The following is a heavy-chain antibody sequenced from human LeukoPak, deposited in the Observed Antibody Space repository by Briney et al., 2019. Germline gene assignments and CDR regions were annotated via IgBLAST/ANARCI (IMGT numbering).Heavy chain of an antibody. Sequence: GGSLRLSCAASGFTFSSYGMHWVRRAPGKGLEWVAFIRYDGSNKYCADSVKGRFTISRDNSKNTLYLQMNSLRAEDTAVYYCAKDRGLTGDLRGFDYWGQGTLVTVSS. J-gene: IGHJ4*02. CDR2: IRYDGSNK. CDR1: GFTFSSYG. D-gene: IGHD7-27*01. V-gene: IGHV3-30*02. CDR3: AKDRGLTGDLRGFDY.